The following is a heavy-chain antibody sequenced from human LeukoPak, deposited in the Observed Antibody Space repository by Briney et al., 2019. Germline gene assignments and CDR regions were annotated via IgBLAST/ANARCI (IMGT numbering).Heavy chain of an antibody. V-gene: IGHV3-23*01. CDR2: LSGSGIST. D-gene: IGHD6-13*01. CDR1: GFSFSNNA. CDR3: ALDPGFSSGTRA. J-gene: IGHJ5*02. Sequence: GGSLRLSCAASGFSFSNNAMSWVRQAPGKGLEWVSALSGSGISTYYADFVKGRFTISRDNANRTLYLHMNSLRAEDTAVHYCALDPGFSSGTRAWGQGTLVTVSS.